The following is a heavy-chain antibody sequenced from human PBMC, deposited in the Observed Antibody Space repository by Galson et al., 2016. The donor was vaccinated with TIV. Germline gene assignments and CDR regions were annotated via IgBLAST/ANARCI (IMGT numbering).Heavy chain of an antibody. CDR3: TTELGYCRGGYCYYFDY. CDR1: GFIFSNAW. D-gene: IGHD2-15*01. Sequence: SLRLSCAASGFIFSNAWMSWVRQAPGKGLEWAGRIKSNFDGGTTDYAAPVKGRFTISRHDSKNTLFLQMNRLKTEDTAVYYCTTELGYCRGGYCYYFDYWGQGTLVTVSS. V-gene: IGHV3-15*01. CDR2: IKSNFDGGTT. J-gene: IGHJ4*02.